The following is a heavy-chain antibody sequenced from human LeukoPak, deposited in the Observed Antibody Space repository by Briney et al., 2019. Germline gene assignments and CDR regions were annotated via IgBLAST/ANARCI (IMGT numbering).Heavy chain of an antibody. D-gene: IGHD5-18*01. V-gene: IGHV3-7*01. CDR2: IKQDGSEK. J-gene: IGHJ4*02. CDR1: CS. CDR3: ARARYSDY. Sequence: CSMNWVRQAPGKGLEWVANIKQDGSEKNYVDSVKGRFTISRDNAKNSLYLQMNSLRDEDTAVYYCARARYSDYWGQGTLVTVSS.